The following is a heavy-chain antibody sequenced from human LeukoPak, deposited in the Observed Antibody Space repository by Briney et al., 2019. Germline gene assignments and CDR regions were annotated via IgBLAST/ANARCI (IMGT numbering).Heavy chain of an antibody. CDR3: ATGYYEPFEK. D-gene: IGHD3-22*01. CDR1: GGSISSYY. J-gene: IGHJ4*02. Sequence: SETLSLTCTVSGGSISSYYWNWIRQPPGKGPEWIGCISDTGTTKYNPAFKSRVTISVDTSKNQFSLKLTSVTAADTAVYFCATGYYEPFEKWGQGTLVSVSS. V-gene: IGHV4-59*01. CDR2: ISDTGTT.